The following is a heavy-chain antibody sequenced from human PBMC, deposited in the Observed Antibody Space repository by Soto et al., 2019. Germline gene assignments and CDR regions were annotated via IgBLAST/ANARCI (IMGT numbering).Heavy chain of an antibody. CDR3: ARGNYESRGVGDY. V-gene: IGHV3-33*01. D-gene: IGHD3-22*01. CDR2: IWYDGSKK. Sequence: QVQLVESGGGVVQPGRSLRLSCAASGFTFRNYGMHWVRQASGKGLEWVAVIWYDGSKKYYADSVKGRFTISRDNSKNTLYRQMNSLRAEDTAVYYCARGNYESRGVGDYWGQGTQVTVSS. CDR1: GFTFRNYG. J-gene: IGHJ4*02.